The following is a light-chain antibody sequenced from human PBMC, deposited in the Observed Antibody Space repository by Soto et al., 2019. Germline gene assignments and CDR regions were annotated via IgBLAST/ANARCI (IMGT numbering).Light chain of an antibody. Sequence: EIILTQSPVTLSVSPGERATLSCRASQSVGSNLAWYQQKPGQAPRLLIYGASTRATGVPPRFSGSGSGTEFTLTISSLQPDDFATYYCQQYNSYSPWTFGQGTKVDIK. CDR2: GAS. CDR3: QQYNSYSPWT. V-gene: IGKV3-15*01. CDR1: QSVGSN. J-gene: IGKJ1*01.